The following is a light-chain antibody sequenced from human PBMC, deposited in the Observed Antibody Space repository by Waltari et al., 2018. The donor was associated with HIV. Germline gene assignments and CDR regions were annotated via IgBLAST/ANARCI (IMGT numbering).Light chain of an antibody. CDR2: DVS. Sequence: QSALTQPAPVSRTPGQSIIIFCTVTSSDVGGYNYVSWYQQTPGKAPKVMIYDVSKRPSGVSNRFSGSKSGNTASLTISGLQAEDEADYYCASYVSSTSYVFGTGTKVTVV. CDR3: ASYVSSTSYV. V-gene: IGLV2-14*01. CDR1: SSDVGGYNY. J-gene: IGLJ1*01.